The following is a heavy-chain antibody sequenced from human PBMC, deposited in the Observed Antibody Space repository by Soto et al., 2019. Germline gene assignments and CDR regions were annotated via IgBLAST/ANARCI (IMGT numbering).Heavy chain of an antibody. J-gene: IGHJ4*02. D-gene: IGHD2-15*01. CDR3: SSFLNCNADRCIFYS. CDR1: GDSISRSTYF. V-gene: IGHV4-39*01. Sequence: SETLSLTCTVSGDSISRSTYFWAWIRQPPGKGLQWIGSIYYSCTTYYTASLRSRLTMSVDTSKNQFSLKVNSVTAADTAVYYCSSFLNCNADRCIFYSCGQRILVPVSS. CDR2: IYYSCTT.